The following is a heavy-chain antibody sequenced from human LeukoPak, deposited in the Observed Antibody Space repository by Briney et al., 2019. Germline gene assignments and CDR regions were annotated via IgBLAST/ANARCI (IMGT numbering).Heavy chain of an antibody. CDR2: IKSKTDGGTT. J-gene: IGHJ5*02. CDR3: TTISLVDDFWSPHPRRATWFDP. Sequence: GGSLRLSCAASGFTFSNAWMSWVRQAPGKGLEWVGRIKSKTDGGTTDYAAPVKGRFTISRDDSKNTLYLQMNSLKTEDTAVYYCTTISLVDDFWSPHPRRATWFDPWGQGALVTVSS. CDR1: GFTFSNAW. V-gene: IGHV3-15*01. D-gene: IGHD3-3*01.